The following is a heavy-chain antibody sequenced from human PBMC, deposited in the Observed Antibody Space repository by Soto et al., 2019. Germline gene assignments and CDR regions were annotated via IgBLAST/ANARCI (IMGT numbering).Heavy chain of an antibody. Sequence: QLQLQDSGPGLVKSSETLSLTCTVSGGPISSRSYYWGWIRQPPGQGLEWIGSIYYSGSTYYIQSRKTRVTETVNTSKNQFSLRLSSVTAAVTAVYYCARRDVMTTLNWFDPWGQGTLVIVSS. CDR3: ARRDVMTTLNWFDP. CDR1: GGPISSRSYY. D-gene: IGHD1-1*01. J-gene: IGHJ5*02. CDR2: IYYSGST. V-gene: IGHV4-39*01.